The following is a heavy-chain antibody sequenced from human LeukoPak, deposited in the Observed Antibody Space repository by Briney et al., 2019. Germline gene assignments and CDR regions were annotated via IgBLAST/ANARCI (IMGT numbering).Heavy chain of an antibody. V-gene: IGHV4-59*01. Sequence: SETLSLTCSVSGVSINKNYCGWIRQAPGKRLEWIGSVYHTGSTDYNPSLRSPVTISVDTSKNHFSLKVTSVTATDTAMYYCTRDRLGGAVASWIPDYWGQGILVTVSS. CDR2: VYHTGST. D-gene: IGHD3-3*01. J-gene: IGHJ4*02. CDR3: TRDRLGGAVASWIPDY. CDR1: GVSINKNY.